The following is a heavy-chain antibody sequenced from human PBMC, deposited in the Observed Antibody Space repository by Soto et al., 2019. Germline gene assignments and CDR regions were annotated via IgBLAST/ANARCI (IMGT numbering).Heavy chain of an antibody. CDR3: ARGRRVRGVIASFYYYYMDV. Sequence: GASVKVSCKASGYTFTSYDINWVRQATGQGLEWMGWMNPNSGNTGYAQKFQGRVTMTRNTSISTAYMELSSLRSEDTAVYYCARGRRVRGVIASFYYYYMDVWGKGTSVTVS. J-gene: IGHJ6*03. CDR1: GYTFTSYD. D-gene: IGHD3-10*01. CDR2: MNPNSGNT. V-gene: IGHV1-8*01.